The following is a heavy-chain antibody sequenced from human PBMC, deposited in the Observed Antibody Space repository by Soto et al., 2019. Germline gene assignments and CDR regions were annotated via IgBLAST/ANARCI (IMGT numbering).Heavy chain of an antibody. CDR1: GGTFSSYA. D-gene: IGHD6-19*01. V-gene: IGHV1-69*01. Sequence: QVQLVQSGAEVKKPGASVKVSCKASGGTFSSYAISWVRQAPGQGLEWMGGIITIFGTATYLQKFQGRVTITADESTSTSYMELSILRTEDTAVYYCAVGAVAGTLTVNYWGQVSLVTVSS. J-gene: IGHJ4*02. CDR2: IITIFGTA. CDR3: AVGAVAGTLTVNY.